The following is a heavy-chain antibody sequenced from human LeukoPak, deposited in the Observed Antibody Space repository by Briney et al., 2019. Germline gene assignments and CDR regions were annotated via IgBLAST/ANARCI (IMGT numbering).Heavy chain of an antibody. V-gene: IGHV4-59*01. CDR3: ARGRTYYDTSGALDYFDY. Sequence: SETLSLTCTVSGGSISSYYWSWIPQPPGKGLEWIGYIFYSGSTNYNPSLKSRVTISVDTSKNQFSLKLSSVTAADTAVYYCARGRTYYDTSGALDYFDYWGQGTLVTVSS. CDR1: GGSISSYY. CDR2: IFYSGST. J-gene: IGHJ4*02. D-gene: IGHD3-22*01.